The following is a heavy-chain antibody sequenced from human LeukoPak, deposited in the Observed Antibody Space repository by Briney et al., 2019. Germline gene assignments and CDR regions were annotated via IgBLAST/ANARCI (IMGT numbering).Heavy chain of an antibody. D-gene: IGHD6-13*01. J-gene: IGHJ3*02. CDR2: IYYSGST. Sequence: SETLSLTCTVSGGSISSGGYYWSWIRQHPGKGLEYIGYIYYSGSTYYNPSLKSRVTISVDTFKNQFSLKLSSVTVADTAVYYCARVGSSWFFAFDIWGQGTMVTVSS. CDR1: GGSISSGGYY. CDR3: ARVGSSWFFAFDI. V-gene: IGHV4-31*03.